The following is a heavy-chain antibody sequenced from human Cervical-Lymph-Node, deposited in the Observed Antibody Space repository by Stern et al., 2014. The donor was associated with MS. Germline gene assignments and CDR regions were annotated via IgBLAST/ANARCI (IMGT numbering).Heavy chain of an antibody. V-gene: IGHV5-51*01. D-gene: IGHD6-19*01. CDR1: GYTFTNYW. CDR2: IHPSDSYT. CDR3: ARGSVAATMGAMDV. J-gene: IGHJ6*02. Sequence: VQLGQSGAEVKKPGESLKISCKGSGYTFTNYWIGWVRQMPGKGLEWMGIIHPSDSYTRYGPSFQGQVIISADKSINTAYLQWSSLKASDTAMYYCARGSVAATMGAMDVWGQGTTVTVSS.